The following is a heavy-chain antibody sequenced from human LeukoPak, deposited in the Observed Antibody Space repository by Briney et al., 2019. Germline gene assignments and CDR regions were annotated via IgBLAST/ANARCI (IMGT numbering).Heavy chain of an antibody. Sequence: GESLKISCKGSGYSFTSYWIGWVRQMPGKGLEWMGIIYPGDSDTRYSPSFQGQVTISADKSISTAYLQWSSPMASDTAMYYCASHHAGSGSFYYYGMDVWGQGTTVTVSS. J-gene: IGHJ6*02. CDR3: ASHHAGSGSFYYYGMDV. D-gene: IGHD3-10*01. V-gene: IGHV5-51*01. CDR2: IYPGDSDT. CDR1: GYSFTSYW.